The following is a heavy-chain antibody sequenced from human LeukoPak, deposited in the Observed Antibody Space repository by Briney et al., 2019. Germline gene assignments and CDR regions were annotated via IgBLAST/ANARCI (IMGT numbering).Heavy chain of an antibody. Sequence: GASVKVSCKASGYTFTSYAMHWVRQAPGQRLEWVGWINAGNGNTKYSQKFQGRVTITRDTSASTAYMELSSLRSEDTAVYYCARVAATGNWFDPWGQGTLVTVSS. V-gene: IGHV1-3*01. CDR1: GYTFTSYA. CDR2: INAGNGNT. D-gene: IGHD6-13*01. J-gene: IGHJ5*02. CDR3: ARVAATGNWFDP.